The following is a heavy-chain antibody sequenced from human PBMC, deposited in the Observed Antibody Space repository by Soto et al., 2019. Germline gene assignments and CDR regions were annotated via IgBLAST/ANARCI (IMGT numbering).Heavy chain of an antibody. CDR1: GYTFTSYY. V-gene: IGHV1-46*01. CDR3: ARDWRRRDIVVVVAATPDY. D-gene: IGHD2-15*01. CDR2: INPSGGST. Sequence: GASVKVSCKASGYTFTSYYMHWVRQAPGQGLEWMGIINPSGGSTSYAQKFQGRVTMTRDTSTSTVYMELSSLRSEDTAVYYCARDWRRRDIVVVVAATPDYWGQGTLVTVSS. J-gene: IGHJ4*02.